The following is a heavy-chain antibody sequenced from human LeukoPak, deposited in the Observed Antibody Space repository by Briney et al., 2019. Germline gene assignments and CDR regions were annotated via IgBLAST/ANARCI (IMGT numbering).Heavy chain of an antibody. CDR2: ISSSSNTI. CDR3: ARVIHDFWSGYYYYYYGMDV. CDR1: GFTFSSYS. D-gene: IGHD3-3*01. V-gene: IGHV3-48*02. J-gene: IGHJ6*02. Sequence: GGSLRLSCATPGFTFSSYSMNWVRQAPGKGLEWVSYISSSSNTIYYADSVKGRFTISRDTAKNSLYLQMNSLRDEDTAVYYCARVIHDFWSGYYYYYYGMDVWGQGTTVTVSS.